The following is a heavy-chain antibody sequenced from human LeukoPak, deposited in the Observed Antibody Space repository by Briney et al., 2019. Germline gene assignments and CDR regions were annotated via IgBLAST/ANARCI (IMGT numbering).Heavy chain of an antibody. J-gene: IGHJ4*02. Sequence: SETLSLTCTVSGGSISSGSYYWSWIRQPAGKGLEWIGRIYTSGSTNYNPSLKSRVTISVDTSKNQFSLKLSSVTAADTAVYYCASGLWFGEQIDYWGQGTLVTVS. D-gene: IGHD3-10*01. V-gene: IGHV4-61*02. CDR3: ASGLWFGEQIDY. CDR1: GGSISSGSYY. CDR2: IYTSGST.